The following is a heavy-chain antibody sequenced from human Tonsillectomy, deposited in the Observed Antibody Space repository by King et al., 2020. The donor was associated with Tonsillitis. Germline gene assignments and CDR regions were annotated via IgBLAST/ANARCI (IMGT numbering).Heavy chain of an antibody. CDR1: GFTFNDYA. CDR3: ARMLLNYEESSGYFDA. J-gene: IGHJ4*02. CDR2: ISYDGSNK. Sequence: QLVQSGGGVVQPGRSLRLSCAASGFTFNDYAIHWVRQAPGKGLEWVASISYDGSNKYYADSVKGRLTISRDNSKNTVSLQMSSLGVEDTAIYFCARMLLNYEESSGYFDAWGKGTLVTGSS. V-gene: IGHV3-30*04. D-gene: IGHD3-22*01.